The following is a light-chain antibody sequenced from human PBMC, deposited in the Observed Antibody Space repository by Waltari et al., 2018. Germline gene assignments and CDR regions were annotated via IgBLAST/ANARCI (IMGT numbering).Light chain of an antibody. Sequence: EIVLTQSQGTLSLSQGERATLSCRASQSVSTYLAWYQQKPGQAPRLLIYHASTRATGIPDRFSGSGSGTDFSLTISRLEPEDFAVYHCQHYLRLPATFGQGTKVEIK. CDR1: QSVSTY. CDR2: HAS. J-gene: IGKJ1*01. V-gene: IGKV3-20*01. CDR3: QHYLRLPAT.